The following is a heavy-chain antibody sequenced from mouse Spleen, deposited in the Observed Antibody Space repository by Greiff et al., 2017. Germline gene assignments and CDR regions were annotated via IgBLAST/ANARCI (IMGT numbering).Heavy chain of an antibody. CDR1: GYTFTSYT. Sequence: LQESGAELARPGASVKMSCKASGYTFTSYTMHWVKQRPGQGLEWIGYINPSSGYTKYNQKFKDKATLTADKSSSTAYMQLSSLTSEDSAVYYCAFYGNYYAMDYWGQGTSVTVSS. CDR3: AFYGNYYAMDY. J-gene: IGHJ4*01. D-gene: IGHD2-1*01. CDR2: INPSSGYT. V-gene: IGHV1-4*01.